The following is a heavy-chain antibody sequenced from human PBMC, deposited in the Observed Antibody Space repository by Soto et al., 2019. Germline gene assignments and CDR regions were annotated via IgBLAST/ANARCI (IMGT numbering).Heavy chain of an antibody. V-gene: IGHV3-30*18. Sequence: QVQLVESGGGVVQPGRSLRLSCAASGFTFSSYGMHWVRQAPGKGLEWVAVISYDGSNKYYADSVKGRFTNSRDNSKNTRYRQMNRLRAEEMAVYLCVKVGSHSYGSGGYSSYYFDSWGQGTLVTVSS. CDR2: ISYDGSNK. J-gene: IGHJ4*02. CDR1: GFTFSSYG. D-gene: IGHD3-10*01. CDR3: VKVGSHSYGSGGYSSYYFDS.